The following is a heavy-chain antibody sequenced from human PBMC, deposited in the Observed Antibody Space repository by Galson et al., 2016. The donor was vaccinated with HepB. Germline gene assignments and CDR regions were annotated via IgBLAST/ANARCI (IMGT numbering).Heavy chain of an antibody. CDR1: GFDFSDKY. Sequence: SLRLSCAASGFDFSDKYMSWIRQAPGKGLEWVSFMSGSGSIISYADSVRGRFTISRDNAKNSLYLQMNSLRVEETAVYYCAREPTYYGSSYYYGMDVWGQGTTVTVSS. V-gene: IGHV3-11*01. CDR2: MSGSGSII. CDR3: AREPTYYGSSYYYGMDV. J-gene: IGHJ6*02. D-gene: IGHD3-3*01.